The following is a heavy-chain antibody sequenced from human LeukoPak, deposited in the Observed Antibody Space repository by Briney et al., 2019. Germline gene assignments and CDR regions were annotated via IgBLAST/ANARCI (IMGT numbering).Heavy chain of an antibody. Sequence: KTSETLSLTCTVSGGSISSGSYYWSWIRQPAGKGLEWIGRIYTSGSTNYNPSLKSRVTISVDTSKNQFSLKLSSVTAADTAVYYCARVYSSGWYRIDYWGQGTLVTVSS. J-gene: IGHJ4*02. D-gene: IGHD6-19*01. V-gene: IGHV4-61*02. CDR2: IYTSGST. CDR1: GGSISSGSYY. CDR3: ARVYSSGWYRIDY.